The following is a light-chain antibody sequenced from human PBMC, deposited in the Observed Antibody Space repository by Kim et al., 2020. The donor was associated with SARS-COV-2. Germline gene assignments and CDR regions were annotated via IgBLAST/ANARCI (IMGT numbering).Light chain of an antibody. CDR2: DAS. V-gene: IGKV3-11*01. CDR1: QSVSSY. CDR3: QQRSNWPPYT. Sequence: LSPGERATLSCRASQSVSSYLAWYQQKPGQAPRLLIYDASNRATGIPARFSGSRSGTDFTLTISSLEPEDFAVYYCQQRSNWPPYTFGQGTKLEI. J-gene: IGKJ2*01.